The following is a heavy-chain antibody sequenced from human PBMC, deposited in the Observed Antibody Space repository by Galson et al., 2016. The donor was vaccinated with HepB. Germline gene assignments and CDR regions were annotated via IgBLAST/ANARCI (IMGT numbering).Heavy chain of an antibody. CDR1: GYTFTSYG. J-gene: IGHJ3*02. V-gene: IGHV1-18*01. D-gene: IGHD4-11*01. Sequence: SCKASGYTFTSYGISWVRQIPGQGLEWMAWISAYNGNTKYAQKYEGRVTLTTDTPTTTAYMEMRSLRSDDTAVYFCARTATGGYWIWGQGTMVTVSS. CDR3: ARTATGGYWI. CDR2: ISAYNGNT.